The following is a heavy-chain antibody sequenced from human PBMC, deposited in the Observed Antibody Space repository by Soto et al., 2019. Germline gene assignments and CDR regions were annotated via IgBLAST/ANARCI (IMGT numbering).Heavy chain of an antibody. CDR1: GGSISSGGYY. CDR3: ASQRRDDYSNLFDY. D-gene: IGHD4-4*01. V-gene: IGHV4-39*01. Sequence: SETLSLTCTVSGGSISSGGYYWSWIRQHPGKGLDWIGYIYYSGSTYYNPSLKSRVTISVDTSKNQFSLKLSSVTAADTAVYYCASQRRDDYSNLFDYWGQGTLVTVSS. CDR2: IYYSGST. J-gene: IGHJ4*02.